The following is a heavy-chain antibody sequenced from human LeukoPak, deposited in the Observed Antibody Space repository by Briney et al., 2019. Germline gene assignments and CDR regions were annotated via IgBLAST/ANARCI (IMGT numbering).Heavy chain of an antibody. Sequence: GGSLRLSCAASGFTFSSYGMHWVRQAPGKGLEWVAFIRFDGSIKYYAESVKGRFTISRDNSKNTLYLQMNSLRAEDTAVYYCAKAPASLEWLLPWGDWGQGTLVTVSS. D-gene: IGHD3-3*01. J-gene: IGHJ4*02. CDR1: GFTFSSYG. CDR3: AKAPASLEWLLPWGD. V-gene: IGHV3-30*02. CDR2: IRFDGSIK.